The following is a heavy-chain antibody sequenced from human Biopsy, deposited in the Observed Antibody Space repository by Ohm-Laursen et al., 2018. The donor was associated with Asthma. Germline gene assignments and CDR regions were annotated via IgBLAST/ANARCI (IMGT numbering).Heavy chain of an antibody. CDR2: IWNDGNKN. CDR3: AKRGSYFDY. CDR1: GFTFSKYG. D-gene: IGHD1-26*01. V-gene: IGHV3-33*03. Sequence: SLRLSCAASGFTFSKYGMHWVRQAPGKGLEWVALIWNDGNKNYYADSVKGRFTISRDKSKNTLYMQMNSLRAEDTAVYYCAKRGSYFDYWGQGTLVTASS. J-gene: IGHJ4*02.